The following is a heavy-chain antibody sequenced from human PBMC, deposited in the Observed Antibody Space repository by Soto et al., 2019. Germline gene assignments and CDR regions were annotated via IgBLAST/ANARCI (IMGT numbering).Heavy chain of an antibody. D-gene: IGHD2-21*02. Sequence: QVQLVQSGAEVKKPGSSVKVSCKASGGTFSSYAISWVRQAPGQGLEWMGGIIPIFGTANYAQKFQGRVTITADESTSTAYRELSSLRSEDTAVYYCARDYCGGDCYSSYYYYGMDVWGQGTTVTVSS. CDR3: ARDYCGGDCYSSYYYYGMDV. J-gene: IGHJ6*02. V-gene: IGHV1-69*01. CDR1: GGTFSSYA. CDR2: IIPIFGTA.